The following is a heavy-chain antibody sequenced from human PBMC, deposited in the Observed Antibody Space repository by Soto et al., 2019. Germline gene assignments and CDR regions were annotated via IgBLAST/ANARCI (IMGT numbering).Heavy chain of an antibody. J-gene: IGHJ6*02. CDR3: ARDHIAVATTRRNGMDV. D-gene: IGHD6-19*01. CDR2: IWYDGSNK. V-gene: IGHV3-33*01. CDR1: GFTFSSYD. Sequence: QVQLVESGGGVVQPGRSLRLSCAASGFTFSSYDMHWVRQAPGKGLEWVAVIWYDGSNKYYADSVKGRFTISRDNSKNTLYLQMNSLRAEDTAVYYCARDHIAVATTRRNGMDVWGQGTTVTVSS.